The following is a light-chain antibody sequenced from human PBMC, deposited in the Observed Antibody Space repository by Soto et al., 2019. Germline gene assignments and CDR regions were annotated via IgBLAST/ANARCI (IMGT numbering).Light chain of an antibody. Sequence: EIVLTQSPGTVSLSPGERATLSCRASQSVRSNYLAWYQQKPGQAPRLLIYGASSRATGIPDRFSGSGSGTDFTLTISRLEPEDFAVYYCQQYVGSPPRTFGQGTKVEIK. CDR2: GAS. V-gene: IGKV3-20*01. CDR3: QQYVGSPPRT. J-gene: IGKJ1*01. CDR1: QSVRSNY.